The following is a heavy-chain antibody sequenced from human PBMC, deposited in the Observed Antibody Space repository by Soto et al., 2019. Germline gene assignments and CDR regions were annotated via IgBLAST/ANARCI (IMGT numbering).Heavy chain of an antibody. CDR3: ARTQSVFEY. Sequence: SXTLSLTCAMSVYSVSSRSAAWNWIRQSPSRGLEWLGRTYYRSKWYNEYAVSVKSRITINPDTSKNQFSLQLNSVTPEDTAVYYCARTQSVFEYWGQATLVTVSS. CDR1: VYSVSSRSAA. V-gene: IGHV6-1*01. J-gene: IGHJ4*02. CDR2: TYYRSKWYN.